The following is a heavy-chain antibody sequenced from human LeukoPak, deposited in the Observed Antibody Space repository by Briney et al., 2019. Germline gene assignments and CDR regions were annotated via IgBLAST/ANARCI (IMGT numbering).Heavy chain of an antibody. CDR1: GFTFSSHG. CDR2: MSYDGTFE. J-gene: IGHJ4*02. CDR3: AKGSEPDGDTPPDY. D-gene: IGHD4-17*01. V-gene: IGHV3-30*18. Sequence: GGSLRPSCVASGFTFSSHGMHWVRQAPGKGLEWVAVMSYDGTFEYYADSVKGRFTISRDNSKNTLYLHMNSPRVEDTSVYYCAKGSEPDGDTPPDYWGQGTLVTVSS.